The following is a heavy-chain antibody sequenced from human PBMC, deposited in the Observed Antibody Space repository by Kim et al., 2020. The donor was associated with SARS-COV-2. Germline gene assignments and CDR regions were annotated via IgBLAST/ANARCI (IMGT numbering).Heavy chain of an antibody. J-gene: IGHJ6*02. CDR3: VRGMDV. CDR1: GGSFSDYY. V-gene: IGHV4-34*01. CDR2: INHSGTT. Sequence: SETLSLTCAVYGGSFSDYYWSWIRQPPGKGLEWIGEINHSGTTNYNPSLKSRVTISIDTSKNQLSLKVSSVTAADTAVYYCVRGMDVWGPGTTVTVSS.